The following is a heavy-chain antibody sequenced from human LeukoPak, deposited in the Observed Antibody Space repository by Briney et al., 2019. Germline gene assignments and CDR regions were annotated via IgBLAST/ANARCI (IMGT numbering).Heavy chain of an antibody. V-gene: IGHV4-34*01. J-gene: IGHJ2*01. D-gene: IGHD4-17*01. CDR3: ARSRSYTVTTSFWYFDL. CDR1: GGTFSGYY. CDR2: INHSGST. Sequence: KPSETLSLTCAAYGGTFSGYYWSWIRQPPGKGLEWIGEINHSGSTNYNPSLKSRVTISVDTSKNQFSLKLSSVTAADTAVYYCARSRSYTVTTSFWYFDLWGRGTLVTVSS.